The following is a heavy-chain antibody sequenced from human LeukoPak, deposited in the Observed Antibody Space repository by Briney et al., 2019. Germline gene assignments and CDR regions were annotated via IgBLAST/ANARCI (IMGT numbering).Heavy chain of an antibody. CDR1: GDSVSSNSAA. V-gene: IGHV6-1*01. CDR3: ARGSHGSYYDSSGYYDPHYGMDV. Sequence: SQTLSLTCAISGDSVSSNSAAWNWIRQSPSRGLEWLGRTYYRSKWYNAYAVSVKSRITINPDTSKNQFSLQLSSVTPEDTAVYYCARGSHGSYYDSSGYYDPHYGMDVWGQGTTVTVSS. CDR2: TYYRSKWYN. D-gene: IGHD3-22*01. J-gene: IGHJ6*02.